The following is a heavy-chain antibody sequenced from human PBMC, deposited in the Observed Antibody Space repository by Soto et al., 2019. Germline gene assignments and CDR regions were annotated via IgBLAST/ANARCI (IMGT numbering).Heavy chain of an antibody. J-gene: IGHJ4*02. D-gene: IGHD2-15*01. V-gene: IGHV4-34*01. CDR3: ATSDSEVVDY. CDR1: GGSFSGYY. Sequence: SETLSLTCAVYGGSFSGYYWSWIRQPPGKGLEWIGEINHSGSTNYNPSLKSRVTISVDTSKNQFSLKLSSVTAADTAVYYCATSDSEVVDYWGQGTLVTVSS. CDR2: INHSGST.